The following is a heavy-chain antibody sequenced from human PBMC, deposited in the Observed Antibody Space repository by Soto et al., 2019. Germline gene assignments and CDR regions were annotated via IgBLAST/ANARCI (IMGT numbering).Heavy chain of an antibody. Sequence: GGSLRLSCAASGFTFSSYGMSWVRHAPGKGLEWVSSISGDGGGTYYSDSVKGRFSISRDNSKNTLYLQMNSLRAEDTAVYICAGLVNATASVYWCQGTLVTLSS. CDR1: GFTFSSYG. CDR3: AGLVNATASVY. CDR2: ISGDGGGT. D-gene: IGHD2-15*01. J-gene: IGHJ4*02. V-gene: IGHV3-23*01.